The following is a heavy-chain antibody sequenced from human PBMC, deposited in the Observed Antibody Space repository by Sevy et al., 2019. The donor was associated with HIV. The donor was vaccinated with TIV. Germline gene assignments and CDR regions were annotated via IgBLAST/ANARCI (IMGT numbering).Heavy chain of an antibody. J-gene: IGHJ4*02. CDR2: IYYSGST. CDR3: AGGGGPRSPPTS. Sequence: SETSLTCTVSGGSIRSYYWSWIRQPPGKGLEGIGYIYYSGSTNYNPSLKSRVTITADTSKKQFALRLSSVTAADTAVYYCAGGGGPRSPPTSWGQGTLVTVSS. V-gene: IGHV4-59*13. D-gene: IGHD3-10*01. CDR1: GGSIRSYY.